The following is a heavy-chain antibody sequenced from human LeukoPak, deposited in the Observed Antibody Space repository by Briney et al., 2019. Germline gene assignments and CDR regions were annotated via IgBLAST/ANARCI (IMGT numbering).Heavy chain of an antibody. CDR1: GFTFGTYS. J-gene: IGHJ4*02. Sequence: GGSLRLSCAASGFTFGTYSMNWVRQAPGKGLEWVSYITSDSVTRFYADSVKGRFTISRDNSNNTVDLQMSSLRPEDTTVYYCARPYASGWHTPFPLDSWGQGTLVTVSS. V-gene: IGHV3-48*01. CDR3: ARPYASGWHTPFPLDS. CDR2: ITSDSVTR. D-gene: IGHD6-19*01.